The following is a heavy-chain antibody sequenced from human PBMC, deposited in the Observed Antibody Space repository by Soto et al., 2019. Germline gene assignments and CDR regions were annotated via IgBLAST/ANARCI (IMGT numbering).Heavy chain of an antibody. CDR1: GYTFTAYY. D-gene: IGHD3-10*01. V-gene: IGHV1-2*02. CDR3: ARNMDYYYGPGSGNGHGF. J-gene: IGHJ6*02. Sequence: QVQLVQSGAELKEPGDSVRVSCEASGYTFTAYYIHWVRQAPGQGLEWMGWINPRFGDTSYAQDFQGRVSMTRDTSISTVYMELSXLTXXXXAIYYCARNMDYYYGPGSGNGHGFWGQGTTVTV. CDR2: INPRFGDT.